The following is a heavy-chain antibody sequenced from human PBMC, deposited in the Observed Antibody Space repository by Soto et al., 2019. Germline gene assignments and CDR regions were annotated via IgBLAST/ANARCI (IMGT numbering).Heavy chain of an antibody. J-gene: IGHJ4*02. V-gene: IGHV3-21*01. CDR3: AREVRRSSGYYPGSFDY. D-gene: IGHD3-22*01. CDR1: GFTFSRYS. Sequence: EVQLVESGGGLVKPGGSLRLSCAASGFTFSRYSMNWVRQAPGKGLEWVSSISSSSSYIYYADSVKGRFTISRDNAKNSLYLQMNSLRAEDTAVYYCAREVRRSSGYYPGSFDYWGQGTLVTVSS. CDR2: ISSSSSYI.